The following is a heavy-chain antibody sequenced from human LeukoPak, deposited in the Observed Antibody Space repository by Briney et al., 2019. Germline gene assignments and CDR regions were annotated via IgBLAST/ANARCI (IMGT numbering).Heavy chain of an antibody. CDR1: GFTFSSYA. J-gene: IGHJ5*02. CDR2: ISGXGGSX. CDR3: AXXXLGSGVXXAQSP. Sequence: GGSLRLSCAASGFTFSSYAMSWVRQAPGKGLEWVSAISGXGGSXXXXXXXXGRFTISRDNSKNTLYLQMNSLRAEDTAVYYCAXXXLGSGVXXAQSPWGQGTLVTVSS. V-gene: IGHV3-23*01. D-gene: IGHD2-2*01.